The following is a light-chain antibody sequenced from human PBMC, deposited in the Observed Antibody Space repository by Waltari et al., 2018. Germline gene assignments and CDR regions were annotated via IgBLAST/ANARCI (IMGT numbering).Light chain of an antibody. Sequence: DIQMTQSPSSLSASVGDRVTITCRASQSISSYLNWYQQKPGKAPKPLIYAASSLQSGVPSRFIVSGSGTDFTLTISSLQPEDFATYYCQQSYSTPRTFGQGTKLEIK. CDR2: AAS. J-gene: IGKJ2*01. V-gene: IGKV1-39*01. CDR3: QQSYSTPRT. CDR1: QSISSY.